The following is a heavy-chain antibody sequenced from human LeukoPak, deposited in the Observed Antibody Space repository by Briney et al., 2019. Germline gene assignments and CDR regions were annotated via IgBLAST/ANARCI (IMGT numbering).Heavy chain of an antibody. J-gene: IGHJ4*02. CDR3: ARGKWLLLDPFDY. CDR1: GYTFTSYY. D-gene: IGHD5-24*01. Sequence: ASVKVSCKASGYTFTSYYLHWVRQAPGQGLEWMGIINPSGGSTSYAQRFQGRVTMTRDMSTSTVYMELNSLRPEDTAIYFCARGKWLLLDPFDYWGQGTLVTVSS. CDR2: INPSGGST. V-gene: IGHV1-46*01.